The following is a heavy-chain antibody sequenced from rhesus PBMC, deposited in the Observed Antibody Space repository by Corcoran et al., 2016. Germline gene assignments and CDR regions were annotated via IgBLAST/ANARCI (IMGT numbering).Heavy chain of an antibody. Sequence: QVQLQESGPGLVKPSETLSLTCAVSGGPISRNYWNCIRQPPGKGLEWIGRIYGSSGITSYNPSLTSRVTISTDTSKNQFSLKLSSVTAADTAVYFWARENPTRGLDSWGQGVVVTVSS. CDR3: ARENPTRGLDS. V-gene: IGHV4-147*01. CDR1: GGPISRNY. D-gene: IGHD2-2*01. J-gene: IGHJ6*01. CDR2: IYGSSGIT.